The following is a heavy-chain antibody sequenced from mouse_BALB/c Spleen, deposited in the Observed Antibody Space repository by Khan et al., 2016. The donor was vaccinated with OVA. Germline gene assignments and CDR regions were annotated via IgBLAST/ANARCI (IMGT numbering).Heavy chain of an antibody. Sequence: LKQSGAELARPGASVKMSCKASGYTFTSHTMHWIKQRPGQGLEWIGYINPRSGYNQKLNDKATLTADISSSTAYMQLSSLTSEDSAVYYCARRTTEYALDYWGQGTSVTVSS. D-gene: IGHD2-14*01. CDR3: ARRTTEYALDY. J-gene: IGHJ4*01. CDR2: INPRSG. CDR1: GYTFTSHT. V-gene: IGHV1-4*01.